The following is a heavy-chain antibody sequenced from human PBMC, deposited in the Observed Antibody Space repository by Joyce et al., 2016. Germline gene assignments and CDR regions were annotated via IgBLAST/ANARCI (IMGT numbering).Heavy chain of an antibody. J-gene: IGHJ3*02. CDR1: GASISRGSYY. CDR2: IYTSGSA. Sequence: QVQLQESGPGLVKPSQTLSLTCTVSGASISRGSYYWTWIRQPAGKGLEWIGRIYTSGSANYHPSLKRRVTISVDTSKNQFSLNLSSVSAADTAVYSCARDRLYYDFWSRFSHDTFDIWGQGTMVTVSS. CDR3: ARDRLYYDFWSRFSHDTFDI. V-gene: IGHV4-61*02. D-gene: IGHD3-3*01.